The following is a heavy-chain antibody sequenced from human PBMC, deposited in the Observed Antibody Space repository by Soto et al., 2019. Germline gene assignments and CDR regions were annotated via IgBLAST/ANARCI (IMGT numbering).Heavy chain of an antibody. CDR3: ARGPSGDKVHY. CDR2: IYHSGRT. Sequence: SETLSLTCAVSGGSISSGGYSWSWIRQPPGKGLEWIGYIYHSGRTYYNPSLRSQVTISVDTSKNQFSLNLSSVTAADMAVYYCARGPSGDKVHYWGQGALVTVSS. D-gene: IGHD7-27*01. V-gene: IGHV4-30-2*05. CDR1: GGSISSGGYS. J-gene: IGHJ4*02.